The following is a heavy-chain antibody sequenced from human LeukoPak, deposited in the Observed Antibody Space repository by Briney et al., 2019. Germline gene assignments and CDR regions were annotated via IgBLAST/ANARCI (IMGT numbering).Heavy chain of an antibody. CDR3: AKEAGGSFFFDY. V-gene: IGHV3-30*02. Sequence: PGGSLRLSCAASGFTFKYYDMHWVRQAPGKGLEWVAFIRYDGSYADSLKGRFPISRDNSKNTLYLQMNSLRPEDTAVYYCAKEAGGSFFFDYWGQGTLVSVSS. CDR1: GFTFKYYD. J-gene: IGHJ4*02. D-gene: IGHD1-26*01. CDR2: IRYDGS.